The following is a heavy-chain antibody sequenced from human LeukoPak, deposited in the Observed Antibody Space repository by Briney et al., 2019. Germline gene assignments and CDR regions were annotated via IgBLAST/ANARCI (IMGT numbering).Heavy chain of an antibody. CDR2: IYHSGST. Sequence: SETLSLTCTVSGYSISSGYYWGWIRQPPGKGLEWIGSIYHSGSTYYNPSLKSRVTISVDTSKNQFSLKLSSVTAADTAVYYCARGGNYYDSSGPWGQGTLVTVSS. CDR1: GYSISSGYY. D-gene: IGHD3-22*01. CDR3: ARGGNYYDSSGP. V-gene: IGHV4-38-2*02. J-gene: IGHJ5*02.